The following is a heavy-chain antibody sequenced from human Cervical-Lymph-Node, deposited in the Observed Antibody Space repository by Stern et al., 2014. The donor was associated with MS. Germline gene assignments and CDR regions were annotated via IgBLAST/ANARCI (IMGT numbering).Heavy chain of an antibody. V-gene: IGHV1-69*01. J-gene: IGHJ5*02. CDR1: GGTLISYP. CDR3: ARHLGSHESGWFDP. Sequence: VQLEESGAEVKKPGSSVKVSCQASGGTLISYPISWVRQAPGQRLEWLGGILPILGTSNYAHKFQGRVTITADESTTTIDMELRSLKSEDTAVYYCARHLGSHESGWFDPWGQGTLVTVSS. CDR2: ILPILGTS. D-gene: IGHD1-26*01.